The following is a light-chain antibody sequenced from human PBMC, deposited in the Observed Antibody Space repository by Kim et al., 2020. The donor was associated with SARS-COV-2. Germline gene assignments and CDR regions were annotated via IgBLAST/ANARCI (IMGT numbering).Light chain of an antibody. CDR1: SSDVGNYNL. CDR3: CSFATPSAPYV. V-gene: IGLV2-23*02. Sequence: QSALTQPASVSGSPGQSITISCTGTSSDVGNYNLVSWYQQNPGKAPKLMIYEVTKRHSGVSNRFSGSKSGNTASLTISGLQAEDEADYYCCSFATPSAPYVFGTGTKVTVL. CDR2: EVT. J-gene: IGLJ1*01.